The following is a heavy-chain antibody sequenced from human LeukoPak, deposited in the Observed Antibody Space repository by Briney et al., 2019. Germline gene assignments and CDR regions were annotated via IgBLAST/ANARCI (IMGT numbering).Heavy chain of an antibody. J-gene: IGHJ5*02. V-gene: IGHV1-69*05. CDR1: GYTLTSYD. CDR3: ARALYLEWFPNWFDP. D-gene: IGHD3-3*01. Sequence: GASVKVSCKASGYTLTSYDINWVRQAPGQGLEWMGGIIPIFGTANYAQKFQGRVTITTDESTSTAYMELSSLRSEDTAVYYCARALYLEWFPNWFDPWGQGILVTVSS. CDR2: IIPIFGTA.